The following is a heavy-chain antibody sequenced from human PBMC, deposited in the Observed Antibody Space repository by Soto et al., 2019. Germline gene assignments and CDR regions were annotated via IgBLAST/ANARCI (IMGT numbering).Heavy chain of an antibody. D-gene: IGHD6-13*01. V-gene: IGHV3-66*01. J-gene: IGHJ6*02. Sequence: EVQLVESGGGLVQPGGSLRLSCAASGFTVSSNYMSWVRQAPGKGLEWVSVIYSGGSTYYADSVKGRFTISRDNSKNTLYLQMNSLRAEDTAVYYCARVTSSTVSYYYYYVMDVWGQGTTVTVSS. CDR3: ARVTSSTVSYYYYYVMDV. CDR1: GFTVSSNY. CDR2: IYSGGST.